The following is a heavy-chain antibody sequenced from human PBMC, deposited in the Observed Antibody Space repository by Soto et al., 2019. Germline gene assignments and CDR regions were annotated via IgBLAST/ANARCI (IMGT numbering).Heavy chain of an antibody. Sequence: PGGSLRLSCAASGFTFSSYAMSWVRQAPGKGLEWVAVIRGSGGTTYYADSVKGRFTISRDNSKNTLYLQTNTLRAEDTALYYCAKDQKWNYDGGDAFDIWGQGTMVTV. V-gene: IGHV3-23*01. CDR1: GFTFSSYA. CDR3: AKDQKWNYDGGDAFDI. D-gene: IGHD1-7*01. CDR2: IRGSGGTT. J-gene: IGHJ3*02.